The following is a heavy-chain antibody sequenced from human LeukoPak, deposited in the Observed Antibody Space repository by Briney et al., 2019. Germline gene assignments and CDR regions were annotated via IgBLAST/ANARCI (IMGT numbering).Heavy chain of an antibody. Sequence: GGSLRLSCAGSGFIVSSNYMSWVRQAAGKGLEWVSVIYGSSRTYYADSVKGRFTISRDNSKNTVYLQMDSLRAEDTAVYYCVRDLEGTMVRGVYDYWGQGTLVTVSS. D-gene: IGHD3-10*01. CDR3: VRDLEGTMVRGVYDY. CDR1: GFIVSSNY. V-gene: IGHV3-66*01. J-gene: IGHJ4*02. CDR2: IYGSSRT.